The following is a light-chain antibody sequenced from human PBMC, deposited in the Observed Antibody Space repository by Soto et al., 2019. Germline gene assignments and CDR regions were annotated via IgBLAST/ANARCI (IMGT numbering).Light chain of an antibody. J-gene: IGKJ2*01. CDR1: QSISNW. Sequence: DIQMTQTPSTLSASVGDRVTITCRASQSISNWLAWYQQKPGKAPPLLIYDVSRLESGVPSRFSGSGSGTEFTLTINSLQPDDFANYYCQQYDTYYTFGQGTKVDIK. CDR2: DVS. V-gene: IGKV1-5*01. CDR3: QQYDTYYT.